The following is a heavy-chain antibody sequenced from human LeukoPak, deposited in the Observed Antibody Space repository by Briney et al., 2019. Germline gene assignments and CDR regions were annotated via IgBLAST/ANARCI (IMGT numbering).Heavy chain of an antibody. CDR1: GGSISGYY. V-gene: IGHV4-59*08. Sequence: SETLSLTCTVSGGSISGYYWSLIRQPPGKGLEWMVYIYYSGNTNYSPSLSGRVTISVDTPKNQFSLKLTSVTAADTAVYYCARHNDYGDYFDYWGQGTLVTVSS. D-gene: IGHD4-17*01. J-gene: IGHJ4*02. CDR3: ARHNDYGDYFDY. CDR2: IYYSGNT.